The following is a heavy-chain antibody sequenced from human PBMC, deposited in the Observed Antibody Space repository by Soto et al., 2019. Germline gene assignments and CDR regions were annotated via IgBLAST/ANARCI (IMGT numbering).Heavy chain of an antibody. CDR3: ARGSSTGAYYFAF. Sequence: EVHLVESGGGLVQPLGSLRLSCAASGFTFSSYSLNWVRQAPGKGREWVSYITSLGTRVHYADSVRGRFTISRDNDTNSLYIQMNSLRDDDTAVYYCARGSSTGAYYFAFWGQRPLVTVSS. V-gene: IGHV3-48*02. CDR1: GFTFSSYS. J-gene: IGHJ4*02. CDR2: ITSLGTRV. D-gene: IGHD6-13*01.